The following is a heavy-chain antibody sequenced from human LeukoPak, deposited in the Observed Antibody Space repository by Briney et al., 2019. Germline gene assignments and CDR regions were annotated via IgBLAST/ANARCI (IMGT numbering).Heavy chain of an antibody. V-gene: IGHV3-64*01. CDR3: ARVVGEGNFDY. CDR1: GFTFSSYA. CDR2: ISSNGGST. J-gene: IGHJ4*02. D-gene: IGHD1-26*01. Sequence: GGSLRLSCAASGFTFSSYAMHWVRQAPGKGLEYVSAISSNGGSTYYANSVKGRFTISRDNSKNTLYLQMGSLSAEGMGVYYCARVVGEGNFDYWGQGTLVTVSS.